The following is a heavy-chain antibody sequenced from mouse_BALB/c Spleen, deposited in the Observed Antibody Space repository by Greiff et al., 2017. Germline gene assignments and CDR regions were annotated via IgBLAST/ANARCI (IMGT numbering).Heavy chain of an antibody. V-gene: IGHV1-5*01. D-gene: IGHD1-1*01. CDR1: GYSFTSYW. CDR2: IYPGNSDT. Sequence: EVQLQQSGTVLARPGASVKMSCKASGYSFTSYWMHWVKQRPGQGLEWIGAIYPGNSDTSYNQKFKGKAKLTAVTSASTAYMELSSLTNEDSAVYYCTRYYYGSSYRAMDYWGQGTSVTVSS. J-gene: IGHJ4*01. CDR3: TRYYYGSSYRAMDY.